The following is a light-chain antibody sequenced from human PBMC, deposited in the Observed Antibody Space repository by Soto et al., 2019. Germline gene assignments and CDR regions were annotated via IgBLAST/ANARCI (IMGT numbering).Light chain of an antibody. V-gene: IGKV1-17*01. Sequence: IPMTQSPSSLSASVGDTVTVTCRASQGIRNYLNWFQQKPGKAPKRLISVASTLQSGVPSRFSGSGSGTEFTLTISSLQPEDSATYYCLQHNTYPYTFGQGTMLEIK. CDR3: LQHNTYPYT. J-gene: IGKJ2*01. CDR2: VAS. CDR1: QGIRNY.